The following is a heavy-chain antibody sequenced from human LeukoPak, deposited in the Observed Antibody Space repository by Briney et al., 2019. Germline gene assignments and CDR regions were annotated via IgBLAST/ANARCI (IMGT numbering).Heavy chain of an antibody. V-gene: IGHV3-74*01. CDR1: GFTFSSYW. CDR2: INSDGSST. J-gene: IGHJ6*03. CDR3: AKGSYHCSNNCPQYYYYMDV. Sequence: GGSLRLSCAASGFTFSSYWMHWVRQAPGKGLVWVSRINSDGSSTSYADSVKGRFTISRDNSENTLYLQMNSLRPEDTAVYYCAKGSYHCSNNCPQYYYYMDVWGKGTTVIVSS. D-gene: IGHD1-20*01.